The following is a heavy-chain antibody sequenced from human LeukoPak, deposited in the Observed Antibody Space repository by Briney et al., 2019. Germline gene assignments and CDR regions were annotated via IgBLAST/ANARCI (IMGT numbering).Heavy chain of an antibody. CDR3: AREGTDSSGYLSY. Sequence: ASVKVSSKASGYTFTSYDINWVRQATGQGLEWMGWMNPNSGNTGYAQKFQGRATMTRNTSISTAYMELSSLRSEDTAVYYCAREGTDSSGYLSYWGQGTLVTVSS. CDR1: GYTFTSYD. CDR2: MNPNSGNT. V-gene: IGHV1-8*01. D-gene: IGHD3-22*01. J-gene: IGHJ4*02.